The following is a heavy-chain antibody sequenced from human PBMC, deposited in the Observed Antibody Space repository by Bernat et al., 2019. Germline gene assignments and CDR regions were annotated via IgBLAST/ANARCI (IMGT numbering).Heavy chain of an antibody. D-gene: IGHD6-6*01. CDR2: ISGSGGST. J-gene: IGHJ3*02. V-gene: IGHV3-23*01. CDR1: GFTFSSYA. Sequence: EVQLLESGGGLVQPGGSLRLSCAASGFTFSSYAMSWVRQAPGKGLEWVSAISGSGGSTYYADSVKGRFTISRDNSKNMLYLQMNSLRAEDTAVYYCAILQAARKLNDAFDIWGQGTMVTVSS. CDR3: AILQAARKLNDAFDI.